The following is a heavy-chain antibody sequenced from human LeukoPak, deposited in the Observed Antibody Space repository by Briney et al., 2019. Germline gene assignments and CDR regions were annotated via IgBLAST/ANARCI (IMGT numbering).Heavy chain of an antibody. Sequence: PGGSLRLSCAASGFTFSSYSMNWVRQAPGKGLEWVSSISSSSSYIYYAGSVKGRFTISRDNAKNSLYLQMNSLRAEDTAVYYWAREDGYCSSTSCSALDYWGQGTLVTVSS. CDR2: ISSSSSYI. V-gene: IGHV3-21*01. J-gene: IGHJ4*02. D-gene: IGHD2-2*01. CDR3: AREDGYCSSTSCSALDY. CDR1: GFTFSSYS.